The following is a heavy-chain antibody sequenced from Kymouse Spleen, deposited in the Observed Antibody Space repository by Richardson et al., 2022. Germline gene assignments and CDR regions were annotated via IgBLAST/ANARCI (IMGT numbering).Heavy chain of an antibody. CDR1: GGSFSGYY. CDR3: ARGRGIAAAGGNWFDP. Sequence: QVQLQQWGAGLLKPSETLSLTCAVYGGSFSGYYWSWIRQPPGKGLEWIGEINHSGSTNYNPSLKSRVTISVDTSKNQFSLKLSSVTAADTAVYYCARGRGIAAAGGNWFDPWGQGTLVTVSS. V-gene: IGHV4-34*01. J-gene: IGHJ5*02. D-gene: IGHD6-13*01. CDR2: INHSGST.